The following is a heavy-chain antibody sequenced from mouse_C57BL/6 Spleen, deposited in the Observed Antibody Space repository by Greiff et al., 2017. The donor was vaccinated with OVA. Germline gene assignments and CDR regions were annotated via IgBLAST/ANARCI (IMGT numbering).Heavy chain of an antibody. Sequence: EVKLMESGPELVKPGASVKISCKASGYSFTDYNMNWVKQSNGKSLEWIGVINPNYGTTSYNQKFKGKATLTVDQSSSTAYMQLNSLTSEDSAVYYCARREQPSYAMDYWGQGTSVTVSS. D-gene: IGHD6-1*01. CDR3: ARREQPSYAMDY. J-gene: IGHJ4*01. V-gene: IGHV1-39*01. CDR2: INPNYGTT. CDR1: GYSFTDYN.